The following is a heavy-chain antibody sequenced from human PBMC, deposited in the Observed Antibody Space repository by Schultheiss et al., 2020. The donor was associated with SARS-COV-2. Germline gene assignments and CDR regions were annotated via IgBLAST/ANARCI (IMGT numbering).Heavy chain of an antibody. Sequence: ASVKVSCKASGYTFTGYYMHWVRQAPGQGLEWMGWINPNSGGTNYAQKFQGRVTMTRDTSISTAYMELSRLRSDDTAVYYCARVRDVVVPAAMDPRYGMDVWGQGTTVTVSS. V-gene: IGHV1-2*02. D-gene: IGHD2-2*01. CDR1: GYTFTGYY. J-gene: IGHJ6*02. CDR2: INPNSGGT. CDR3: ARVRDVVVPAAMDPRYGMDV.